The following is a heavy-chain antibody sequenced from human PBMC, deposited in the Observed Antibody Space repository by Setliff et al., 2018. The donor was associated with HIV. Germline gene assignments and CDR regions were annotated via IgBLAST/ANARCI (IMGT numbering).Heavy chain of an antibody. D-gene: IGHD6-19*01. CDR2: ISYDGSRT. CDR1: GFTFSNFA. J-gene: IGHJ4*02. Sequence: GGSLRLSCVASGFTFSNFAMHWVRQAPGKGLEWVSVISYDGSRTYYADSVKGRFTISRDNAKNSLYLQMDSLRAEDTAVYYCIRPLWYNNGWTFGNWGQGTLVTVSS. V-gene: IGHV3-30*07. CDR3: IRPLWYNNGWTFGN.